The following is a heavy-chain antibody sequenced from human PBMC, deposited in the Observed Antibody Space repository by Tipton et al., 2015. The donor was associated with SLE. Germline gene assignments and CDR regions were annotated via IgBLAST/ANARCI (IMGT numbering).Heavy chain of an antibody. CDR2: ISYDGRNK. CDR3: AREGAYCGGDCFDY. V-gene: IGHV3-30*04. CDR1: GFTFSSYP. Sequence: SLRLFCVVSGFTFSSYPMHWVRQAPGKGLEWVAVISYDGRNKYYADSVKGRFTVSRDNSKNTLYVQMNSLRAEDTAVYYCAREGAYCGGDCFDYWGQGTLVTVSS. D-gene: IGHD2-21*01. J-gene: IGHJ4*02.